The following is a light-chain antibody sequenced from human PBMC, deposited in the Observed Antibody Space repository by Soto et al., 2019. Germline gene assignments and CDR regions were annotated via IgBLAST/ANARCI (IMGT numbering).Light chain of an antibody. CDR1: NVGSKS. V-gene: IGLV3-21*04. Sequence: SYELTQPPSVSEAPGKTARITCGGNNVGSKSVHWYQQRPGQAPVVVISYDSDRPSGIPERFSGSNSGNTATLTISRVEAGDEADYYCQVWDSSSVVFGGGTKLTVL. J-gene: IGLJ2*01. CDR3: QVWDSSSVV. CDR2: YDS.